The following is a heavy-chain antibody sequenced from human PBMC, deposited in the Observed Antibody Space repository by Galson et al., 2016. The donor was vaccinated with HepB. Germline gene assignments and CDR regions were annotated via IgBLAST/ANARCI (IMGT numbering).Heavy chain of an antibody. V-gene: IGHV3-30-3*01. D-gene: IGHD3-10*01. CDR2: ICYDCSKK. CDR3: AAATLTYYCYGSGLRYYYSMDV. CDR1: GFTFSSYT. Sequence: SLRLSCAASGFTFSSYTMHWVRQAPGKGPEWVAGICYDCSKKYYADSLQGRFTISRDNSKNTLYLQMNSLRVEDTAMYYCAAATLTYYCYGSGLRYYYSMDVWGQGTTVTVSS. J-gene: IGHJ6*02.